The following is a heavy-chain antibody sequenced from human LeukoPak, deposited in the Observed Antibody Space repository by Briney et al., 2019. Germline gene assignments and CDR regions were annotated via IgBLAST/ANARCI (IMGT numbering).Heavy chain of an antibody. CDR3: ASQGVGVWGSYAGFDY. Sequence: GGSLRLSCAASGFTFSSYWMSWVRQAPGKGLEWVANIKQDGSEKYYVDSVKGRFTISRDNAKNSLYLQMNSLRAENTAVYYCASQGVGVWGSYAGFDYWGQGTLVTVSS. CDR2: IKQDGSEK. V-gene: IGHV3-7*01. J-gene: IGHJ4*02. CDR1: GFTFSSYW. D-gene: IGHD3-16*01.